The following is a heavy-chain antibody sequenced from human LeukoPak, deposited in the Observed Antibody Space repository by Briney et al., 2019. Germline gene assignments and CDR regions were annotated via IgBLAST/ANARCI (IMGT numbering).Heavy chain of an antibody. CDR1: GYSISSGYY. D-gene: IGHD3-22*01. CDR3: ACRHDSSGYYYFDY. Sequence: SETLSLTCAVSGYSISSGYYWGWIRQPPGKGLEWIGTIYHSGSTYYNPTLKSRVTISVDTSKNQFSLKLSSVTAADTAVYYCACRHDSSGYYYFDYWGQGTLVTVSS. CDR2: IYHSGST. V-gene: IGHV4-38-2*01. J-gene: IGHJ4*02.